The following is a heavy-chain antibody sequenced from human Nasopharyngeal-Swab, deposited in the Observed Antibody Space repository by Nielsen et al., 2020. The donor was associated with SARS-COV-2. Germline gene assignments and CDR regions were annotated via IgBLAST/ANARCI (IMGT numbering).Heavy chain of an antibody. Sequence: WVRQAPGQRLEWIGWIVVGSGNTNYAQKFQERVTITRDMSTSTAYMELNSLRSEDTAVYYCAATVAGMGSYGDWGQGTLVTVSS. CDR2: IVVGSGNT. CDR3: AATVAGMGSYGD. V-gene: IGHV1-58*01. J-gene: IGHJ4*02. D-gene: IGHD6-19*01.